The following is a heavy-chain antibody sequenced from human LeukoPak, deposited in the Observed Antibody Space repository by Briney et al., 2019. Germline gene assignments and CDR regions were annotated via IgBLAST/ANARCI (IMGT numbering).Heavy chain of an antibody. CDR3: ARVARGDYYYYYMDV. CDR1: GFTFSSYW. Sequence: PGGSLRLSCGASGFTFSSYWTHWVRQAPGKGLVWVSRINNDGSSTSYADSVQGRFTISRDNAKNTLYLQMNSLRAEDTALYYCARVARGDYYYYYMDVWGKGTTVTVSS. J-gene: IGHJ6*03. CDR2: INNDGSST. V-gene: IGHV3-74*01. D-gene: IGHD3-10*01.